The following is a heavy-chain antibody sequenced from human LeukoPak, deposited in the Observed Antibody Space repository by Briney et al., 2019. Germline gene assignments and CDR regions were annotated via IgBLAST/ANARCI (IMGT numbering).Heavy chain of an antibody. CDR1: GGPFSGYY. CDR2: INHSGST. D-gene: IGHD6-19*01. J-gene: IGHJ6*03. Sequence: PSETLSLTCAVYGGPFSGYYWSWIRQPPGKGLEWIGEINHSGSTNYNPSLKSRVTISVDTSKNQFSLKLSSVTAADTAVYYCARGLKWLVPYYYYYMDVWGKGTTVTVSS. CDR3: ARGLKWLVPYYYYYMDV. V-gene: IGHV4-34*01.